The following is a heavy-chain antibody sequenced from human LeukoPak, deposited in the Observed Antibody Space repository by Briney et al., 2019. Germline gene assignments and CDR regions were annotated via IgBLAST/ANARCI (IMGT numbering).Heavy chain of an antibody. CDR3: ARDLNASKWEPPSSFAY. D-gene: IGHD1-26*01. CDR2: INPSGGST. V-gene: IGHV1-46*01. J-gene: IGHJ4*02. CDR1: GYTFTSYY. Sequence: GASVKVSCKASGYTFTSYYMHWVRQAPGQGLEWMGIINPSGGSTSYAQKFQGRVTMTRDTSTSTVYMELSSLRSEDTAVYYCARDLNASKWEPPSSFAYWGQGTLVTVSS.